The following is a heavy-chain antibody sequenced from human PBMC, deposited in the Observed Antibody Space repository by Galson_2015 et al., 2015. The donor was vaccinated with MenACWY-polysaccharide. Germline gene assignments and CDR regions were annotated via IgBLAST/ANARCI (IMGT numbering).Heavy chain of an antibody. Sequence: SLRLSCAASGFTFSSSVMSWVRQAPGKGLEWVAVIVGSGANTYYTDSVKGRFIISRDNSKNTVYLQMNSLRAEDTALYYCAKDTPPAGCSAHDWGPGTLVTVS. CDR2: IVGSGANT. CDR1: GFTFSSSV. CDR3: AKDTPPAGCSAHD. D-gene: IGHD3-10*02. J-gene: IGHJ1*01. V-gene: IGHV3-23*01.